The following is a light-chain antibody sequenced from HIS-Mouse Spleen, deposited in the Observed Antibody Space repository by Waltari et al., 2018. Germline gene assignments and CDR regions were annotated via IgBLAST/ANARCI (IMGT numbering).Light chain of an antibody. Sequence: SYELTHPPSVSVSPGQTASIPCSGHKLGDKYACWSQQKPGQSPVLVIYQDSKRPSGIPERFSGSNSGNTATLTISGTQAMDEADYSCQAWDSSYSVFGGGTKLTVL. V-gene: IGLV3-1*01. CDR2: QDS. CDR3: QAWDSSYSV. J-gene: IGLJ2*01. CDR1: KLGDKY.